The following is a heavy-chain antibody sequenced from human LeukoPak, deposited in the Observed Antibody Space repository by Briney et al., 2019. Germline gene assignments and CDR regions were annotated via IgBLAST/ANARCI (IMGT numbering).Heavy chain of an antibody. Sequence: ASVKVSCKASGYTFISYDINWVRQATGQGLEWMGWMNPNSGNTDYAEKLRGRVTMTSDTSISTAYMEVSSLRSEDTAVYYCARDLARGSYAGNYFDYGGQGTLVTVSS. CDR3: ARDLARGSYAGNYFDY. D-gene: IGHD5-12*01. V-gene: IGHV1-8*01. CDR2: MNPNSGNT. J-gene: IGHJ4*02. CDR1: GYTFISYD.